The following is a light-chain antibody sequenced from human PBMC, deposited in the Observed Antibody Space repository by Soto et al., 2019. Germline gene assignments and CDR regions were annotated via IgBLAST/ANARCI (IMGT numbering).Light chain of an antibody. V-gene: IGKV3D-11*01. CDR3: QQRSSWIT. Sequence: EIVLTQSPATLSLSPGERATLSCRASQGISSYLAWYQQKPGQAPRLLIYDASNRATGIPARFSGSGPGTDFTLTISSLEPEDFAVYYCQQRSSWITFGQGTRLEIK. CDR2: DAS. J-gene: IGKJ5*01. CDR1: QGISSY.